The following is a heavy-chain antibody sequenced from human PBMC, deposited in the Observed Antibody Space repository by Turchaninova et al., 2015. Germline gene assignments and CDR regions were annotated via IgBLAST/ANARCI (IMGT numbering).Heavy chain of an antibody. D-gene: IGHD3-22*01. CDR3: ATHYYDSSGYFYYFDY. J-gene: IGHJ4*02. V-gene: IGHV4-38-2*01. CDR1: GYSLSSAYS. Sequence: QVQLLESGPGLVKPSGTLSLTCAVSGYSLSSAYSWGLTRRPPGKGVDGICIIYHRGSTYYNPSLKSRVTISVDTSKNQFSLKLSSVTAADTAVYYCATHYYDSSGYFYYFDYWGQGTLVTVSS. CDR2: IYHRGST.